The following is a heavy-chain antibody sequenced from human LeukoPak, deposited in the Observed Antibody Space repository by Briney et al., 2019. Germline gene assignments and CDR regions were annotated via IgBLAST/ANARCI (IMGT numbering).Heavy chain of an antibody. V-gene: IGHV4-4*07. CDR1: GGSISSYY. CDR3: ARDREFLSYDFWSGYYDY. D-gene: IGHD3-3*01. CDR2: IYTSGST. Sequence: KPSETLSLTCTVSGGSISSYYWSWIRQPAGKGLEWIGLIYTSGSTNYNPSLKSRVTMSVDTSKNQFSLKLSSVTAADTAVYYCARDREFLSYDFWSGYYDYWGQGTLVTVSS. J-gene: IGHJ4*02.